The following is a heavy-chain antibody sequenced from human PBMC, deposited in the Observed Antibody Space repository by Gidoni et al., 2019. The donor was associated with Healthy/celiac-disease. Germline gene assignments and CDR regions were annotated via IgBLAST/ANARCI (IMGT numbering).Heavy chain of an antibody. V-gene: IGHV1-69*01. CDR3: ARGGELVADLDY. J-gene: IGHJ4*02. CDR2: IIPIFGTA. D-gene: IGHD2-21*01. CDR1: GGTFSSYA. Sequence: QVQLVQSGAEVQKPGSSVKVSFTASGGTFSSYAISWVRQAPGQGLEWMGGIIPIFGTANYAQKFQGRVTITEDESTSTAYMELSSLRSEDTAVYYCARGGELVADLDYWGQGTLVTVSS.